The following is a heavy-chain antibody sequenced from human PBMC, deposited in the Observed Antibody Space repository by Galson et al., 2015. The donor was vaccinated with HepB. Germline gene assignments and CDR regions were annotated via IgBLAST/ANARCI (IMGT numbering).Heavy chain of an antibody. CDR3: ATDKTSGRFES. J-gene: IGHJ5*01. CDR2: IYYSGNT. D-gene: IGHD6-25*01. Sequence: ETLSLTCSVSGGSINSDYWSWIRQPPGRGLEWIGYIYYSGNTNYNPSLKRRVTISVDTSKNQFSLTVRSVTAADTAIYYCATDKTSGRFESWGQGTLVTVSS. CDR1: GGSINSDY. V-gene: IGHV4-59*01.